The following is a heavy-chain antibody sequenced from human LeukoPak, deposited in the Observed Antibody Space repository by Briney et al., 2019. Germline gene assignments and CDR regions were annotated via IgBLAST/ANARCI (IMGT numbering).Heavy chain of an antibody. D-gene: IGHD3-22*01. CDR1: GFSINNYR. J-gene: IGHJ4*02. CDR3: VRGPHIVATSY. CDR2: IKQDGSEK. Sequence: GGSLRLSCVASGFSINNYRMTWVRQAPGKGLEWVANIKQDGSEKQYVDSVKGRFAISRDNAKKSLYLQINTLRAEDTAVYYCVRGPHIVATSYWGQGTLVTVSS. V-gene: IGHV3-7*03.